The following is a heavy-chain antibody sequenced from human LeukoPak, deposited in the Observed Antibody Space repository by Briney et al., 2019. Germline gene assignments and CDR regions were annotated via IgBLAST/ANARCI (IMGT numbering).Heavy chain of an antibody. CDR2: ISSDGNHK. V-gene: IGHV3-30-3*01. Sequence: GGSLRLSCAASGFTFSTYAMHWVRQAPGKGLEWVAAISSDGNHKHFADSVRGRFTISRDNSKNTLYLQMNSLRTEDTAVYYCAKDSSASFYCGGGACYSNYWGQGTLVTVSS. CDR1: GFTFSTYA. D-gene: IGHD2-15*01. CDR3: AKDSSASFYCGGGACYSNY. J-gene: IGHJ4*02.